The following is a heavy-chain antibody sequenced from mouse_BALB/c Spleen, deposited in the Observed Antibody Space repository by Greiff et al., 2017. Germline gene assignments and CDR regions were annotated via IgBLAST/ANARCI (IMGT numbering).Heavy chain of an antibody. CDR3: ARDQGIATVVANYAMDY. J-gene: IGHJ4*01. V-gene: IGHV5-6-3*01. CDR2: INSNGGST. D-gene: IGHD1-1*01. Sequence: EVQRVESGGGLVQPGGSLKLSCAASGFTFSSYGMSWVRQTPDKRLELVATINSNGGSTYYPDSVKGRFTISRDNAKNTLYLQMSSLKSEDTAMYYCARDQGIATVVANYAMDYWGQGTSVTVSS. CDR1: GFTFSSYG.